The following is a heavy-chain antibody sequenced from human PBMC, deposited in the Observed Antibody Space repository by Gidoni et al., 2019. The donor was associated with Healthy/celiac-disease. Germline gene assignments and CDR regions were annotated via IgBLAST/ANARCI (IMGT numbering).Heavy chain of an antibody. D-gene: IGHD3-3*01. CDR3: AKKTGYDFWSGYLGY. V-gene: IGHV3-30*18. J-gene: IGHJ4*02. CDR2: ISYDGSNK. Sequence: QVQLVESGGGVVQPGWSLRLSCAASVFTFSRYGMHWVRQAPGKGLEWVAVISYDGSNKYYADSVKGRFTISRDNSKNTLYLQMNSRRAEDTALYYCAKKTGYDFWSGYLGYWGQGTLVTVSS. CDR1: VFTFSRYG.